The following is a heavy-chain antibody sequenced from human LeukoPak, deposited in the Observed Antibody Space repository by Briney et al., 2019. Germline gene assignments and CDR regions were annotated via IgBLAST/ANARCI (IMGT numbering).Heavy chain of an antibody. J-gene: IGHJ3*02. V-gene: IGHV3-21*01. CDR2: ISSSSSYI. Sequence: GGSLRLSCAASGFTFSSYSMNWVRQAPGKGLEWVSSISSSSSYIYYADSVKGRFTISRDNAKNSLYLQMNSLRAEDTAVYYCASLVVVGGLDAFDIWGQGTMVTVSS. CDR1: GFTFSSYS. CDR3: ASLVVVGGLDAFDI. D-gene: IGHD2-15*01.